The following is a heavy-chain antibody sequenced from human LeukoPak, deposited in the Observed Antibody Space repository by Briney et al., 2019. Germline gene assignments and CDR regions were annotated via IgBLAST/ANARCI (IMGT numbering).Heavy chain of an antibody. V-gene: IGHV4-39*07. CDR2: ISYSGTT. CDR3: AREVAEFDY. D-gene: IGHD1-14*01. CDR1: GGSISSSSSY. Sequence: SETLSLTCTVSGGSISSSSSYWGWIRQPPGKGLEWIGSISYSGTTDYNPSLKSRVTISVDTSKNQFSLNLSSVTAADTAVYYCAREVAEFDYWGQGTLVTVSS. J-gene: IGHJ4*02.